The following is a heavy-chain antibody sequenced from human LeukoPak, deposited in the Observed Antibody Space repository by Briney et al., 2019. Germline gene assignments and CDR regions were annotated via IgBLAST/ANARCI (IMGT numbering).Heavy chain of an antibody. Sequence: SETLSLTCTVSGDSITSYYWNWVRQSPEKGLEWIGYIHHTGKNYYNPSLKSRITMSVDTSKSQFFLKLSSVTAADTAVYYCATTGDYDILTSYYGGQLDYWGQGTLVTVSS. D-gene: IGHD3-9*01. CDR1: GDSITSYY. J-gene: IGHJ4*02. CDR2: IHHTGKN. CDR3: ATTGDYDILTSYYGGQLDY. V-gene: IGHV4-59*01.